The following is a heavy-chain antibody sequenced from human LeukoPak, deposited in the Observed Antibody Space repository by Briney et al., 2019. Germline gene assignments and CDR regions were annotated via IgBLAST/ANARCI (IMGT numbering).Heavy chain of an antibody. CDR3: ARDLYSSGWTDAFDI. Sequence: ASVKVSCKASGYTFTGYYMHWVRQAPGQGLEWMGWINPNSGDTNYSQKFQGRVSMTRDMSINTAYMELSRLTSDDTAVYYCARDLYSSGWTDAFDIWGQGTMVTVSS. J-gene: IGHJ3*02. D-gene: IGHD6-19*01. CDR2: INPNSGDT. V-gene: IGHV1-2*02. CDR1: GYTFTGYY.